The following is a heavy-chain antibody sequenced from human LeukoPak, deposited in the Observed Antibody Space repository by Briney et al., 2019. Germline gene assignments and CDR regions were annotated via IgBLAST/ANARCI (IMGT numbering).Heavy chain of an antibody. D-gene: IGHD6-13*01. CDR2: IYTSGST. CDR1: GGSISSYY. CDR3: ARVYSSSWYRWDDAFDI. Sequence: SETLSLTCTVSGGSISSYYWSWIRQPAGKGLEWIGRIYTSGSTNYNPSLKSRVTTSVDTSKNQFSLKLSSVTAADTAVYYCARVYSSSWYRWDDAFDIWGQGTMVTVSS. V-gene: IGHV4-4*07. J-gene: IGHJ3*02.